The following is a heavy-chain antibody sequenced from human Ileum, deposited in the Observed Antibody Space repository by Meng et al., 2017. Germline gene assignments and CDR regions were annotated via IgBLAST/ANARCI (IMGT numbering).Heavy chain of an antibody. CDR2: INHSGST. Sequence: WTWIRQPPGKGLEWIGEINHSGSTNYKPSLKSRVTISVDTSKKQFSLKLTSVTAADTAVYYCASARYDNWGQGTLVTVSS. V-gene: IGHV4-34*01. D-gene: IGHD3-22*01. J-gene: IGHJ4*02. CDR3: ASARYDN.